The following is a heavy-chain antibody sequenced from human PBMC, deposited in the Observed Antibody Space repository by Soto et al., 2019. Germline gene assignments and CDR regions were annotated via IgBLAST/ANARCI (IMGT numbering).Heavy chain of an antibody. D-gene: IGHD6-13*01. CDR1: GYTFTNYA. J-gene: IGHJ6*02. V-gene: IGHV1-8*02. CDR2: MNPINGAT. Sequence: GASVKVSCKASGYTFTNYAFHWVRQAPGQRLEWMGWMNPINGATGSARRFQGRVSMTRNTTTGTAYLELTSLRSDDSAVYYCGRGPSPRAPAGGTPYYYAMDVWGQGTTVTVSS. CDR3: GRGPSPRAPAGGTPYYYAMDV.